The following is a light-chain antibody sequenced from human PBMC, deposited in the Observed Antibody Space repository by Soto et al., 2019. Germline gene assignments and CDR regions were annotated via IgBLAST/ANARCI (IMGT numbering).Light chain of an antibody. Sequence: EIVMTQSPATLSVSPGERATLSCRASQSVSSNLAWYQQKSGQAPRLLIYDTSNRATGIPARFSGSGSGTDFTLTISSLEPEDFAVYYCQQRSNWPPITFGQGTRLEIK. CDR1: QSVSSN. V-gene: IGKV3-11*01. J-gene: IGKJ5*01. CDR2: DTS. CDR3: QQRSNWPPIT.